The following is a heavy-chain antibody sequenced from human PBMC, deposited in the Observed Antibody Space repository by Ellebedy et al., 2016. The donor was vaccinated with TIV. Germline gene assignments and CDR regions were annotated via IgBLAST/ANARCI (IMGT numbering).Heavy chain of an antibody. CDR1: GGSISSYY. CDR2: IYYSGST. D-gene: IGHD3-22*01. CDR3: ARHGGSYYSINWFDP. V-gene: IGHV4-59*08. J-gene: IGHJ5*02. Sequence: PSETLSLTCTVSGGSISSYYWSWIRQPPGKGLEWIGYIYYSGSTNYNPSLKSRVTISVDTSKNQFSLKLSSLTAADTAVYYCARHGGSYYSINWFDPWGQGTLVTVSS.